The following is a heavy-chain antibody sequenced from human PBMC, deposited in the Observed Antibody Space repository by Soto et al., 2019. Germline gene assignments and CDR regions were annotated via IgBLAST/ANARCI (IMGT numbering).Heavy chain of an antibody. CDR3: ARRRVVVGATPPYYYGMDV. Sequence: QLQLQESGPGLVKPSETLSLTCTVSGGSISSSSYYWGWIRQPPGKGLEGIGSIYYSGSTYYNPSLKSRVTISVDTSKNQFSLKLSSVTAADTAVYYCARRRVVVGATPPYYYGMDVWGQGTTVTVSS. D-gene: IGHD1-26*01. CDR2: IYYSGST. V-gene: IGHV4-39*01. J-gene: IGHJ6*02. CDR1: GGSISSSSYY.